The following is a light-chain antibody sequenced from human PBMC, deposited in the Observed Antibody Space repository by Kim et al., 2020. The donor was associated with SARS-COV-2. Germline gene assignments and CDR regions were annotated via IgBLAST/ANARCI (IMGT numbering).Light chain of an antibody. Sequence: ALGQTVRITCQGDRLRTYYASWYQQKPGQAPVLVIYGKNNRPSGIPDRFSGSSSGNTASLTITGAQAEDEADYYCKSRDSSGNLLVFGGGTQLTVL. CDR1: RLRTYY. CDR2: GKN. J-gene: IGLJ2*01. V-gene: IGLV3-19*01. CDR3: KSRDSSGNLLV.